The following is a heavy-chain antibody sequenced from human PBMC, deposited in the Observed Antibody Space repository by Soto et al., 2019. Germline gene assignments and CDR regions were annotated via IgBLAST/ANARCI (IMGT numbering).Heavy chain of an antibody. D-gene: IGHD2-15*01. CDR1: GFTFSSYA. V-gene: IGHV3-23*01. Sequence: GGSLRLSCAASGFTFSSYAMSWVRQAPGKGLEWVSTISSSGGSTHYADSAKGRFTISRDNSKNTLYLQMNSLRAEDTAVYYCAKFYGGSSAFTYAIDPWGQGTLVTVSS. CDR3: AKFYGGSSAFTYAIDP. J-gene: IGHJ5*02. CDR2: ISSSGGST.